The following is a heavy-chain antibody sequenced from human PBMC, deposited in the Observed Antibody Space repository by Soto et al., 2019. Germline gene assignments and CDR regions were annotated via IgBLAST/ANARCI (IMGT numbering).Heavy chain of an antibody. CDR2: IYHSGST. D-gene: IGHD3-22*01. V-gene: IGHV4-39*07. Sequence: PSETLSLTCTVSGGSISSSSYYWGWIRQPPGKGLEWIGEIYHSGSTNYNPSLKSRVTISVDKSKNQFSLKLSSVTAADTAVYYCARYYYDSSGNNWFDPWGQGTLVTVSS. J-gene: IGHJ5*02. CDR1: GGSISSSSYY. CDR3: ARYYYDSSGNNWFDP.